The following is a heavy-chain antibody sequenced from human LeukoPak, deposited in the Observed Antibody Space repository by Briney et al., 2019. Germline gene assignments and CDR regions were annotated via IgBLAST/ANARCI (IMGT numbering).Heavy chain of an antibody. CDR1: GFALRSYE. J-gene: IGHJ2*01. V-gene: IGHV3-48*03. Sequence: GGSLRLSCPASGFALRSYEMNWVRQAPGKGLEWISYISTTGNTIYYADSVKGRFTISRDNAQNSLYLQMNSLRAEDRAVYYCARVMASIRWYFDLWGRGTLVTVSS. CDR3: ARVMASIRWYFDL. CDR2: ISTTGNTI. D-gene: IGHD5-24*01.